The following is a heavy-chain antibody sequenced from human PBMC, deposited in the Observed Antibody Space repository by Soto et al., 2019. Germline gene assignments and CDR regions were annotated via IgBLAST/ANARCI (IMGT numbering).Heavy chain of an antibody. J-gene: IGHJ4*02. CDR3: AKDYGSGSFDY. V-gene: IGHV3-30*18. Sequence: PGGSLRLSCAASGFTFSSDGMHWVRQAPGEGLEWVAVISYDGSNKYYADSVKGRFTISRDNSKNTLYLQMNSLRAEDTAVYYCAKDYGSGSFDYWGQGTLVTVSS. D-gene: IGHD3-10*01. CDR2: ISYDGSNK. CDR1: GFTFSSDG.